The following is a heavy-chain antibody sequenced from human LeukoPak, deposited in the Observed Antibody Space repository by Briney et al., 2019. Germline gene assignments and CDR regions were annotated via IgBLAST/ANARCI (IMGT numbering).Heavy chain of an antibody. Sequence: ASVTVSCKTSGYTFSEYYIYWVRQAPGQGLEWMGWISVYNGNTNYAQTLQGRVTMTTDTSTSTAYMELRSLRSDDTAVYYCARGHAPGSYSHAFDIWGQGTMVTVSS. CDR3: ARGHAPGSYSHAFDI. CDR1: GYTFSEYY. CDR2: ISVYNGNT. V-gene: IGHV1-18*01. J-gene: IGHJ3*02. D-gene: IGHD1-26*01.